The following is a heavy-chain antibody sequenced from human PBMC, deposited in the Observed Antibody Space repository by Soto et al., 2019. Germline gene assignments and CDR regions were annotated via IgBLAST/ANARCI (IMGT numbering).Heavy chain of an antibody. D-gene: IGHD3-10*01. V-gene: IGHV4-59*01. CDR1: GGSISSYY. CDR3: ARGGLLWFGELSHYFDY. J-gene: IGHJ4*02. Sequence: SSETLSLTCTVSGGSISSYYWSWIRQPPGKGLEWIGYIYYSGSTNYNPSLKSRVTISVDTSKNQFSLKLSSVTAADTAVYYCARGGLLWFGELSHYFDYWGQGTLVTVSS. CDR2: IYYSGST.